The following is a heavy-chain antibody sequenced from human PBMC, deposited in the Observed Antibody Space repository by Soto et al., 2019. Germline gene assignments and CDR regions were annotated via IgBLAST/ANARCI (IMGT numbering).Heavy chain of an antibody. CDR3: ARVNGEGKAVAGTVDY. D-gene: IGHD6-19*01. J-gene: IGHJ4*02. Sequence: QVQLVESGGGLVKPGGSLRLSCAASGFTFSDYYMSWIREAPGKGLEWVSYISSSSSYTNYADSVKGRFTISRDNAKNSLYLQMNSLRAEDTAVYYCARVNGEGKAVAGTVDYWGQGTLVTVSS. CDR2: ISSSSSYT. CDR1: GFTFSDYY. V-gene: IGHV3-11*05.